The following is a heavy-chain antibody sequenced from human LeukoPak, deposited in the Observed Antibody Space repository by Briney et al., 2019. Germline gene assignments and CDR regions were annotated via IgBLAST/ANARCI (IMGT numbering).Heavy chain of an antibody. CDR3: ARGGYSYGYDRGAFDY. V-gene: IGHV3-20*04. CDR1: GFTFDDYG. Sequence: GSLILSCAASGFTFDDYGLSWVRQAPGKGLEWFSAINWNGVSTAYADSVKGLFTISRDNAKNSLYLQMNSLRAEDTAFYYCARGGYSYGYDRGAFDYWGQGTLVSVYS. CDR2: INWNGVST. J-gene: IGHJ4*02. D-gene: IGHD5-18*01.